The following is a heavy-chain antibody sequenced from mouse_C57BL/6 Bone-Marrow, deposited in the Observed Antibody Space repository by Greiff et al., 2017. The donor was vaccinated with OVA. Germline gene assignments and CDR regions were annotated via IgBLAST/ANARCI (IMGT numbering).Heavy chain of an antibody. CDR3: AREHMVPSFDY. CDR2: IYPGDGDT. CDR1: GYAFSSSW. D-gene: IGHD2-2*01. J-gene: IGHJ2*01. V-gene: IGHV1-82*01. Sequence: VQLQQSGPELVKPGASVKISCTASGYAFSSSWMNWVKQRPGKGLEWIGRIYPGDGDTNYNGKFKGKATLTADKSSSTAYMQLSSLTSEDSAVYFCAREHMVPSFDYWGQGTTLTVSS.